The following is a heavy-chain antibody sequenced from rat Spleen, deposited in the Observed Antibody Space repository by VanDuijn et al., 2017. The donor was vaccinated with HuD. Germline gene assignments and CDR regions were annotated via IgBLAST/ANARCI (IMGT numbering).Heavy chain of an antibody. CDR2: ISPGGGNT. V-gene: IGHV5-19*01. CDR3: VTDWKIFDY. Sequence: EVQLVESGGGLVQPGRSLKLSCVASGFTFNNYNMHWIRQAPTKGLEWVASISPGGGNTYYRDSVKGRFTISRDNAKSTLYLQMDSLKSEDTATYCFVTDWKIFDYWGQGVMVTFSS. J-gene: IGHJ2*01. CDR1: GFTFNNYN.